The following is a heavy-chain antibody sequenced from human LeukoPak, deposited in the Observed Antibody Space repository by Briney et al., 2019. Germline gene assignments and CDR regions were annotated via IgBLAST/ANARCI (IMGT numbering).Heavy chain of an antibody. CDR1: GFTFSSYS. CDR3: ARVPPTYYYDSSGSRYGAFDI. CDR2: ISSMMSYI. Sequence: GGSLRLSCAASGFTFSSYSMNWVRQAPGKGLEWVSSISSMMSYIYYADSVKGRFTISRDNAKNSLYLQMNSLRAEDTAVYYCARVPPTYYYDSSGSRYGAFDIWGQGTMVTVSS. V-gene: IGHV3-21*01. J-gene: IGHJ3*02. D-gene: IGHD3-22*01.